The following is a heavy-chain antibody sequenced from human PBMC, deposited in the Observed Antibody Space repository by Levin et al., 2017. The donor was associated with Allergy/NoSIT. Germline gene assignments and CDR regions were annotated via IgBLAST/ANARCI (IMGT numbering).Heavy chain of an antibody. Sequence: GESLKISCVVSGFTFSDYAMSWIRQTPDKGLEWISIISGNSRVIYYADSVRGRFTISRDNSKNTLYLQMNSLRADDTALYYCVSYRDGPYIPIAYWGQGALVTVSS. CDR2: ISGNSRVI. J-gene: IGHJ4*02. CDR1: GFTFSDYA. V-gene: IGHV3-23*01. D-gene: IGHD3-16*02. CDR3: VSYRDGPYIPIAY.